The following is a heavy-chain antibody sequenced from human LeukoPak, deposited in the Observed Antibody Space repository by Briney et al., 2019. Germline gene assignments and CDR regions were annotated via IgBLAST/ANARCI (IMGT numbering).Heavy chain of an antibody. CDR2: IYHTGSA. D-gene: IGHD3-22*01. CDR3: ARGRGDSKGTSFDF. Sequence: PPETLSLTCTVSGGSMNNYYWSWIRQSPGKGLEWIGYIYHTGSATYKPSLKSRVTLSLDTSKNQFSLKLSSVTAADTAVYYCARGRGDSKGTSFDFWGQGTLVTVSS. J-gene: IGHJ4*02. CDR1: GGSMNNYY. V-gene: IGHV4-59*01.